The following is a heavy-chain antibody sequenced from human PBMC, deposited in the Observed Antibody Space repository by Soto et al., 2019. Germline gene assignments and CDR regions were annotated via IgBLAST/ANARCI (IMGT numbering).Heavy chain of an antibody. Sequence: SETLCLTSTVSDGSVSSGGYYWTWIRQRPGKGLEWIGYIYYSGSTYYSPSLKSRLSISLDTSKNQFTLRLSSVTAADTAMYYCARARLRAVYAFDIWGQGTMVTVSS. CDR1: DGSVSSGGYY. CDR2: IYYSGST. D-gene: IGHD5-12*01. J-gene: IGHJ3*02. CDR3: ARARLRAVYAFDI. V-gene: IGHV4-31*03.